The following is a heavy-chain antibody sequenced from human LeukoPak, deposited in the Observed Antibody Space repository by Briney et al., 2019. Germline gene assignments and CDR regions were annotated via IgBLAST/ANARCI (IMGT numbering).Heavy chain of an antibody. CDR2: ISSSGSTI. Sequence: PGRSLRLSCAASGFTFSSYGMHWVRQAPGKGLEWVSYISSSGSTIYYADSVKGRFTISRDNAKNSLYLQMNSLRAEDTAVYYCARLRYPRYFDYWGQGTLVTVSS. J-gene: IGHJ4*02. D-gene: IGHD4-17*01. V-gene: IGHV3-48*04. CDR3: ARLRYPRYFDY. CDR1: GFTFSSYG.